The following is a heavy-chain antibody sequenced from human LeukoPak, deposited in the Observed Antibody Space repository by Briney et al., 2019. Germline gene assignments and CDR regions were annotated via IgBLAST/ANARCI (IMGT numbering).Heavy chain of an antibody. CDR1: GFTFSSYA. D-gene: IGHD2-21*02. J-gene: IGHJ4*02. CDR2: ISGSGGST. V-gene: IGHV3-23*01. Sequence: GGSLRLSCAASGFTFSSYAMSWVRQAPGKGLEWVSAISGSGGSTYYADSVKGRFTIPRDNSKNTLYLQMNSLRAEDTALYYCAKDSSIVVVTATPLDYWGQGILVTVSS. CDR3: AKDSSIVVVTATPLDY.